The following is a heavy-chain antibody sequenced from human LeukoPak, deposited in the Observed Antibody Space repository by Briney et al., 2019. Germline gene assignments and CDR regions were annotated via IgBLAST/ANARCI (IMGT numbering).Heavy chain of an antibody. J-gene: IGHJ4*02. Sequence: PSETLSLTCTVSGGSISSYYWSWIRQPPGKGLEWIGYIYYSGSTNYNPSLKSRVTIPVDTSKNQFSLKLSSVTAADTAFYYCATAATVTTYYFDYWGQGTLVTVSS. V-gene: IGHV4-59*01. CDR3: ATAATVTTYYFDY. D-gene: IGHD4-17*01. CDR1: GGSISSYY. CDR2: IYYSGST.